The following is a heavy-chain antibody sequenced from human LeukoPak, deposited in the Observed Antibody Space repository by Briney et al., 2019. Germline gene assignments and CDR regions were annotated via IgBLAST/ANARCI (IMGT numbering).Heavy chain of an antibody. CDR2: INPNSGGT. J-gene: IGHJ4*02. CDR1: GYTFTGYY. D-gene: IGHD3-10*01. V-gene: IGHV1-2*02. Sequence: GASVKVSCKASGYTFTGYYMHWVRQAPGQGLEWMGWINPNSGGTNYAQKFQGRVTMTRDTSISTAYMELSRLRSDDTAVYYCARDHRGYYGSGSYPGYWGQGTLVAVSS. CDR3: ARDHRGYYGSGSYPGY.